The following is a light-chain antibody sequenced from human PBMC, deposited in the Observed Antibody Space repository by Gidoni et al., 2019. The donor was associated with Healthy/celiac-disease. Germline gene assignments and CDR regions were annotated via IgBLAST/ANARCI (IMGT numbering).Light chain of an antibody. CDR3: QQYGSSRT. Sequence: EIVLTQSPGTLSLSPGERATLSCRASQSVSSSYLAWYQQKPGQAPRLRIYGASSRATGIPDRFSGSGSGTDFTITISRLEPEEFAVYYCQQYGSSRTFGQGTKVEIK. CDR2: GAS. J-gene: IGKJ1*01. V-gene: IGKV3-20*01. CDR1: QSVSSSY.